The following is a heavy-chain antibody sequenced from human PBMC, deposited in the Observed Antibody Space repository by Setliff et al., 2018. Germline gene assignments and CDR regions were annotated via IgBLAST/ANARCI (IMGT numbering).Heavy chain of an antibody. V-gene: IGHV4-39*01. J-gene: IGHJ4*02. CDR2: IYYTGTA. Sequence: PSETLSLTCTVSGDSISSTGYQWGWVRQPPGKGLEWIGSIYYTGTAYYNPSLKSRVTISVDTSKNQFSLQVTSLAATDTALYFCARHEFVGGYYGSVTYRHFDYWGQGILVTVSS. D-gene: IGHD3-10*01. CDR3: ARHEFVGGYYGSVTYRHFDY. CDR1: GDSISSTGYQ.